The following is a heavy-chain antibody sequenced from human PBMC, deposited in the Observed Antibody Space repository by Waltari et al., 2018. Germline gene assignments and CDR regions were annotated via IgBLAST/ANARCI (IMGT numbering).Heavy chain of an antibody. CDR2: ISSSSSTI. D-gene: IGHD6-13*01. CDR1: GFTFSSYS. CDR3: AREWGWAAAGTLLYYFDY. Sequence: EVQLVESGGGLVQPGGSLRLSCAASGFTFSSYSMNWVRQAPGKGLEWVSYISSSSSTIYYADSVKGRFTISRDNAKNSLYLQMNSLRAEDTAVYYCAREWGWAAAGTLLYYFDYWGQGTLVTVSS. V-gene: IGHV3-48*04. J-gene: IGHJ4*02.